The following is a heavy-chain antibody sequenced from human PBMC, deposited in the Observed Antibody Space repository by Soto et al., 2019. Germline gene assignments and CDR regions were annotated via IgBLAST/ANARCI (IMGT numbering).Heavy chain of an antibody. CDR2: IYFDGST. CDR1: GGSINSNSYY. J-gene: IGHJ4*02. Sequence: PSETLSLTCTVSGGSINSNSYYWAWIRQTPGKGLAWIASIYFDGSTYYNPSLKSRVTISVDTSKNQFSLRLTSVTTADTAVYYCAKVMVAATRHTDFDSWGQGTLVTVSS. D-gene: IGHD2-15*01. V-gene: IGHV4-39*02. CDR3: AKVMVAATRHTDFDS.